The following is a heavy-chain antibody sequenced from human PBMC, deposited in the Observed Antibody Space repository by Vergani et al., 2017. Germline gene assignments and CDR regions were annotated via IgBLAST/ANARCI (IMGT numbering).Heavy chain of an antibody. V-gene: IGHV3-21*01. Sequence: VQLVESGGNLVKPGGSLRLSCAASGFTFSSYSMNWVRQAPGKGLEWVSSISSSSSYIYYADSVKGRFTISRDNAENSLYLQMNSLRAEDTAVYYCARGILWFGELGAFDIWGQGTMVAVSS. D-gene: IGHD3-10*01. CDR3: ARGILWFGELGAFDI. CDR1: GFTFSSYS. J-gene: IGHJ3*02. CDR2: ISSSSSYI.